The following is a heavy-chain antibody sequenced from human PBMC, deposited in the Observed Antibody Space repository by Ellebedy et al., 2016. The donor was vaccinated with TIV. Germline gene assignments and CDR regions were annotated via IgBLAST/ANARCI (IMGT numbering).Heavy chain of an antibody. Sequence: GESLKISCAASGFTFSSHGMHWVRQAPGKGLEWVAVIWYDGSDRYYTKSVKGRFTISRDNFKNTLYLQMDSLRAEDTAVYYCARDGGIYYDSSGYYDFDYWGLGTLVTVSS. V-gene: IGHV3-33*01. CDR1: GFTFSSHG. CDR3: ARDGGIYYDSSGYYDFDY. J-gene: IGHJ4*02. CDR2: IWYDGSDR. D-gene: IGHD3-22*01.